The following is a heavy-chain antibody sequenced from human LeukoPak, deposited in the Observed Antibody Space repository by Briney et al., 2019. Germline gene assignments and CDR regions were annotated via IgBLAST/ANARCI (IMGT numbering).Heavy chain of an antibody. D-gene: IGHD2-2*01. Sequence: GGSLRLSCSASGFTFSSFAMHWVRQAPGKGLEYVSAITSNGGSTYYADSVKGRFTISRDNSKSTLYLQMSSLRAEDTAVYYCVKGRCSGSTCYGCDYWGQGTLVTVSS. J-gene: IGHJ4*02. CDR3: VKGRCSGSTCYGCDY. CDR2: ITSNGGST. V-gene: IGHV3-64D*06. CDR1: GFTFSSFA.